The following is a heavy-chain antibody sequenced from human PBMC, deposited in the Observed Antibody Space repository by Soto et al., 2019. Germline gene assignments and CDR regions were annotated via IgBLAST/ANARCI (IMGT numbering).Heavy chain of an antibody. CDR1: GDTFTNYG. Sequence: GASVKVSCTASGDTFTNYGISWVRQAPGQGLEWMGWISAYNGNTNYAQKLQGRVTMTTDTSTSTAYMELRSLRSDDTAVYYCARDEVLRFLEWLPPKTTAFDIWGRGTMVTVSS. J-gene: IGHJ3*02. CDR3: ARDEVLRFLEWLPPKTTAFDI. V-gene: IGHV1-18*01. D-gene: IGHD3-3*01. CDR2: ISAYNGNT.